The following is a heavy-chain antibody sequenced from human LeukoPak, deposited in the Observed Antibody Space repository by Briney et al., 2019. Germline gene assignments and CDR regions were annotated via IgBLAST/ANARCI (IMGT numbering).Heavy chain of an antibody. CDR3: ASSNY. Sequence: GRSLRLSCAASGFTFSNYGMHWVRQAPGKGLEWLAFIRYDGTNEYYADSVKGRFTISRDNSKNTLYLQMNSLRPEDTSVYYCASSNYWGQGTLVTVSS. J-gene: IGHJ4*02. CDR1: GFTFSNYG. V-gene: IGHV3-30*02. CDR2: IRYDGTNE.